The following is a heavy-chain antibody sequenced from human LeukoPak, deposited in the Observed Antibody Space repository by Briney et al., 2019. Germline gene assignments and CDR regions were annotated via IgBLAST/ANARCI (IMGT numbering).Heavy chain of an antibody. D-gene: IGHD2-8*01. V-gene: IGHV3-7*01. Sequence: GGSLRLSCAASGFTFSSYWMTWVRQAPGKGLEWVANIKEDGSEKHYVDSVKGRFTISRDNAKNSLFLEMNSLRVEDTAVYYCAKMVEVHNWGQGALVTVSS. CDR3: AKMVEVHN. CDR2: IKEDGSEK. CDR1: GFTFSSYW. J-gene: IGHJ4*02.